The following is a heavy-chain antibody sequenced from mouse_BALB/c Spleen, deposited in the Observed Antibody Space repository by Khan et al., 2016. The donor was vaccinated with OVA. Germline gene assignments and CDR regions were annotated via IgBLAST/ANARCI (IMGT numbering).Heavy chain of an antibody. D-gene: IGHD1-1*02. CDR3: ARPRFWYWVAS. Sequence: EVQLQESGGGLVQPGGSRKLSCTASGFTFRSFGMHWVRQAPEKGLEWVAYIGSDSSTIYYADTVKGRFTISRDNPKNTLLLQLTSLRSEDTAMYYCARPRFWYWVASGGRGTLLTVSA. CDR1: GFTFRSFG. V-gene: IGHV5-17*02. CDR2: IGSDSSTI. J-gene: IGHJ3*01.